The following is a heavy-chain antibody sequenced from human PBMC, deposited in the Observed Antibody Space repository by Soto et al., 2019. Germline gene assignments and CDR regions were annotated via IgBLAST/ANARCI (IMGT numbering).Heavy chain of an antibody. V-gene: IGHV3-48*03. CDR2: ISSSGSTI. D-gene: IGHD4-17*01. J-gene: IGHJ5*02. Sequence: PVGSLRLSCAASGFTFSSYEMNWVRQAPGKGLEWVSYISSSGSTIYYADSVKGRFTISRDNAKNSLYLQMNSLRAEDTAVYYCARVTTSYNWFDPWGQGTLVTVSS. CDR3: ARVTTSYNWFDP. CDR1: GFTFSSYE.